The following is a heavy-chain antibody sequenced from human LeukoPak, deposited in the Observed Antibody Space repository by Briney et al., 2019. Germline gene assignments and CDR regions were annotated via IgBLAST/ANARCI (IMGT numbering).Heavy chain of an antibody. D-gene: IGHD3-22*01. V-gene: IGHV3-53*01. J-gene: IGHJ3*02. CDR1: GFTVSSNY. CDR3: ARDGFSSGYPYDAFDT. Sequence: GGSLRLSCAASGFTVSSNYMSWVRQAPGKGLEWVSVIYSGGSTYYADSVKGRFTISRDNSKNTLYLQMNSLRAEDTAVYYCARDGFSSGYPYDAFDTWGQGTMVTVSS. CDR2: IYSGGST.